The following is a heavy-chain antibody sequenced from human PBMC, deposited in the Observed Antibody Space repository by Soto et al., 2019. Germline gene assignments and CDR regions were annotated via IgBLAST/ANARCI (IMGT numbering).Heavy chain of an antibody. D-gene: IGHD6-19*01. CDR1: GFTLSCCG. CDR2: ITYDGSEI. J-gene: IGHJ4*02. V-gene: IGHV3-30*18. CDR3: AKEQSSGFYRVVDY. Sequence: QVQVVESGGGVVQPGRSLRLSCAASGFTLSCCGMHWVRPAPGKGLEWVGVITYDGSEIHYGDSVKGRFTISRDSSENTVYLQMNSLRVEDSAVYYCAKEQSSGFYRVVDYWGQGTLVTVSP.